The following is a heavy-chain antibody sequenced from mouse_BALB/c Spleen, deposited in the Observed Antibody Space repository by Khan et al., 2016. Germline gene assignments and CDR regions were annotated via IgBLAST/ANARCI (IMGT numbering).Heavy chain of an antibody. J-gene: IGHJ2*01. CDR3: ARSWYGNPFDY. V-gene: IGHV9-3*02. CDR2: INTNTGEP. D-gene: IGHD2-10*02. Sequence: QIQLVQSGPELKKPGETVKISCKASGYTFTNYGMNWVKQAPGKGLKWMGWINTNTGEPIYAEEFKGRFAFSLETSASTAYLQINNLKNEDTATXFCARSWYGNPFDYWGQGIILTVSS. CDR1: GYTFTNYG.